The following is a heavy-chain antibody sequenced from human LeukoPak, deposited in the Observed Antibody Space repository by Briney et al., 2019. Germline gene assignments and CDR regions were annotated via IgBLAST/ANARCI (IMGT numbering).Heavy chain of an antibody. J-gene: IGHJ4*02. Sequence: GGSLRLSCAASGFTFSSYGMHWVRQAPGKGLEWVAVISYDGSNKYYADSVKGRFTISRDNSKNTLYLQMNSLRAEDTAVYYCAKEVQGDEYHFDYWGQGTLVTVSS. CDR2: ISYDGSNK. CDR1: GFTFSSYG. CDR3: AKEVQGDEYHFDY. V-gene: IGHV3-30*18. D-gene: IGHD3-16*01.